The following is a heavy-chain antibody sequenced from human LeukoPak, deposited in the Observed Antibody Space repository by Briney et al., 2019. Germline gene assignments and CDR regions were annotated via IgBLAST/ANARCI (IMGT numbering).Heavy chain of an antibody. CDR1: GYTFTSYG. CDR2: MNPNSGNT. J-gene: IGHJ4*02. D-gene: IGHD6-13*01. V-gene: IGHV1-8*02. Sequence: ASVKVSCKASGYTFTSYGISWVRQATGQGLEWMGWMNPNSGNTGYAQKFQGRVTMTRNTSISTAYMELSSLRSEDTAVYYCAVTEAAAGHFDYWGQGTLVTVSS. CDR3: AVTEAAAGHFDY.